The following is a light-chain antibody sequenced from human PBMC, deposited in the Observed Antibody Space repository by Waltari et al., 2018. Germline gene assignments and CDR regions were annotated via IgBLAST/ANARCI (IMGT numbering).Light chain of an antibody. Sequence: DIVMTQSPLSLPVTPREPASISCRSSQSLLHSNGYNYLDWYLQKPGQSPQLLIYLGSNRASGVPDRFSGSGSGTDFTLKISRVEAEDVGVYYCMQSLQALWTFGQGP. J-gene: IGKJ1*01. CDR2: LGS. CDR3: MQSLQALWT. V-gene: IGKV2-28*01. CDR1: QSLLHSNGYNY.